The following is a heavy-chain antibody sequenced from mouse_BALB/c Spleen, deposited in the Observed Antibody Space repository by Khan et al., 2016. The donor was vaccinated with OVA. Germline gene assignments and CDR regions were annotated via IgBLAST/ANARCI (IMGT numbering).Heavy chain of an antibody. CDR3: TREGAYYRSDGWFAY. CDR2: INPSSSYP. Sequence: QVQLKQSGAELARPGASVKMSCKASGYTFTSYTLHWVKQRPGQGLEWIGYINPSSSYPNYNQKFKDKATLTAAKSSSTAYMQLSSLTSEDSAVYYCTREGAYYRSDGWFAYWGQGTLVTVSA. V-gene: IGHV1-4*01. CDR1: GYTFTSYT. D-gene: IGHD2-14*01. J-gene: IGHJ3*01.